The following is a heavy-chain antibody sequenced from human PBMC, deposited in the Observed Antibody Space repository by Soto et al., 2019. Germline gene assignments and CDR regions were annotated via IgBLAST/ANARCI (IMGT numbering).Heavy chain of an antibody. CDR1: GFTFSSYS. Sequence: VQLVESGGGLVQPGGSLRLSCAASGFTFSSYSMIWVRQPPGKGLECISYIDSGGGTIYQTDSVRGRFTISRDNAKNSLYLQMNSLRGEDTAVYYCARRTSGWYSDYWGLGTLVTVSS. CDR2: IDSGGGTI. CDR3: ARRTSGWYSDY. J-gene: IGHJ4*02. V-gene: IGHV3-48*01. D-gene: IGHD6-19*01.